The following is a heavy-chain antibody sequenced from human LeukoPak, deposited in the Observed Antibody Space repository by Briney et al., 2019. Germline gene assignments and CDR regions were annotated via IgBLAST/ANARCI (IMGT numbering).Heavy chain of an antibody. J-gene: IGHJ4*02. Sequence: SETLSLTCTVSGGSISSYYWSWIGQPPGKGLEWIGYIYYSGSTNYNPSLKSRVTISVDTSKNQFSLKLSSVTAADTAVYYCARSHPGYYFDYWGQGTLVTVSS. V-gene: IGHV4-59*01. CDR1: GGSISSYY. CDR2: IYYSGST. CDR3: ARSHPGYYFDY.